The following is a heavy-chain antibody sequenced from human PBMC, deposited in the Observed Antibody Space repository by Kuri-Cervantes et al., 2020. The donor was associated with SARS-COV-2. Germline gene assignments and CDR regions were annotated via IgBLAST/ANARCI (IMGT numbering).Heavy chain of an antibody. CDR2: ISGSGGST. D-gene: IGHD1-1*01. V-gene: IGHV3-23*01. CDR3: AKDNSENGRGYWYFDL. CDR1: GFTFSSYA. Sequence: GGCLRLSCAASGFTFSSYAMNWVRQAPGRGLEWVSAISGSGGSTYYADSVKGRFTISRDNSKNTLYLQMNTLRAEDTAVYYCAKDNSENGRGYWYFDLWGRGTLVTVSS. J-gene: IGHJ2*01.